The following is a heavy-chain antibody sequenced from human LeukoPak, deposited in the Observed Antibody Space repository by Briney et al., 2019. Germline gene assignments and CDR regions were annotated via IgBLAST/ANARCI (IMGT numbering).Heavy chain of an antibody. CDR1: GGSISSYY. Sequence: SETLSLTCTVSGGSISSYYWSWIRQPPGKGLKWIGYIYYSGSTNYNPSLKSRVTISVDTSKNQFSLKLSSVTAADTAVYYCARVSWELSELYYYYMDVWGKGTTVTVSS. D-gene: IGHD1-26*01. J-gene: IGHJ6*03. CDR3: ARVSWELSELYYYYMDV. V-gene: IGHV4-59*01. CDR2: IYYSGST.